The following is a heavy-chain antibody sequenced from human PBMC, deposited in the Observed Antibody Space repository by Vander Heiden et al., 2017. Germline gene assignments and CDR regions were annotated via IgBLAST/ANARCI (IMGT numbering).Heavy chain of an antibody. CDR2: INSDGSIT. V-gene: IGHV3-74*01. J-gene: IGHJ6*02. Sequence: ELQLVESGGGSVQPGGSRRLPCAGSGFTVSHYYIHWMRQAPGKGLVWVSNINSDGSITNYADSVKGRFAISRDNAKSTVYLQMNNLRAEDTAVYYCARGNYGMDVWGQGTTVTVS. CDR3: ARGNYGMDV. CDR1: GFTVSHYY.